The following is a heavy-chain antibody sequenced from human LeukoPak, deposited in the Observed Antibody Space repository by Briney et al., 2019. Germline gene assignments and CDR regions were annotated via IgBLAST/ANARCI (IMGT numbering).Heavy chain of an antibody. Sequence: GESLKISCKGSGYSFTGYWIGWLRQMPGKGLEWMGIIYPSDSDTKYSPSFQGQVTISVDKSISTAYLQWSSLKTSDSAMYYCAKGYWYFDLWGRGTLLTVSS. J-gene: IGHJ2*01. CDR3: AKGYWYFDL. CDR2: IYPSDSDT. V-gene: IGHV5-51*01. CDR1: GYSFTGYW.